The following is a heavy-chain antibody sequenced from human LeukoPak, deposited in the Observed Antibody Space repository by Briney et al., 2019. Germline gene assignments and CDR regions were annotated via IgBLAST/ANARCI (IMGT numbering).Heavy chain of an antibody. CDR1: GGSFSGYY. J-gene: IGHJ5*02. CDR3: ARVVVVPAPLHNWFDP. Sequence: PSETLSLTCAVYGGSFSGYYWSWIRQPPGKGLEWIGYIYYSGSTNYNPSLKSRVTISVDTSKNQFSLKLSSVTAADTAVYYCARVVVVPAPLHNWFDPWGQGTLVTVSS. V-gene: IGHV4-59*01. D-gene: IGHD2-2*01. CDR2: IYYSGST.